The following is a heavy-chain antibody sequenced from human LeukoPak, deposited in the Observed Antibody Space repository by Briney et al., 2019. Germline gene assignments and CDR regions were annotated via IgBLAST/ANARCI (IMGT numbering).Heavy chain of an antibody. CDR3: AREWELLGVDY. CDR1: GFTFSSYG. D-gene: IGHD1-26*01. V-gene: IGHV3-23*01. J-gene: IGHJ4*02. CDR2: ISGSGGST. Sequence: GGTLRLSCAASGFTFSSYGMSWVRQAPGKGLEWVSAISGSGGSTYYADSVKGRFTISRDNAKNSLYLQMNSLRAEDTAVYYCAREWELLGVDYWGQGTLVTVSS.